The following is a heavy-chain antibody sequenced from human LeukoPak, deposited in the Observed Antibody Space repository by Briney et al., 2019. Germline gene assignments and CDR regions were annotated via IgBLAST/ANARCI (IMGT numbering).Heavy chain of an antibody. Sequence: ASVKVSCKASGYTFTSYGISWVQQAPGQGLEWMGWISAYNGNTNYAQKLQGRVTMTTDTSTSTAYMELRSLRSDDTAVYYCARADVGIAVAGTQERRYYYYMDVWGKGTTVTISS. CDR1: GYTFTSYG. D-gene: IGHD6-19*01. J-gene: IGHJ6*03. CDR2: ISAYNGNT. V-gene: IGHV1-18*01. CDR3: ARADVGIAVAGTQERRYYYYMDV.